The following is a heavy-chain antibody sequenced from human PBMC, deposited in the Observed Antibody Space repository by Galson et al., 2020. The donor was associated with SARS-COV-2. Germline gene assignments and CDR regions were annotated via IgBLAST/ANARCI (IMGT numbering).Heavy chain of an antibody. J-gene: IGHJ4*02. CDR2: IYPGDSDT. Sequence: KGLELMGIIYPGDSDTRYSPSLQGQVTMSVDKSISTAYLHLNSLKTSDTGMYYCASRGGSGWYDYWGQGTLVTVSS. V-gene: IGHV5-51*01. CDR3: ASRGGSGWYDY. D-gene: IGHD6-19*01.